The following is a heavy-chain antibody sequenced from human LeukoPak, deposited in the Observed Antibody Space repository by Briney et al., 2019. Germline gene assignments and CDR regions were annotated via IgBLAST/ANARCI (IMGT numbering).Heavy chain of an antibody. CDR2: INTNSGNT. CDR1: GYTFTSYD. CDR3: ARGVYSGSYHPFDY. J-gene: IGHJ4*02. Sequence: GASVKVSCKASGYTFTSYDINWVRQATGQGLEWMGWINTNSGNTGYAQKFQGRVTMSRDTSISTAYMELSSLRSEDTAVYYCARGVYSGSYHPFDYWGQGTLVTVSS. D-gene: IGHD1-26*01. V-gene: IGHV1-8*01.